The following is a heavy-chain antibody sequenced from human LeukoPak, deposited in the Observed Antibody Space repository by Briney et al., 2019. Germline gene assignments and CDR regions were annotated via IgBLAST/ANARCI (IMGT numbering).Heavy chain of an antibody. J-gene: IGHJ5*02. CDR3: ARGFHSSSWFGGNWFDP. CDR2: INPNSGGT. D-gene: IGHD6-13*01. Sequence: ASVKVSCKASGYTFTGYYMHWVRQAPGQGLEWMGWINPNSGGTNYAQKFQGRVTTTRDTSISTAYMELSRLRSDDTAVYYCARGFHSSSWFGGNWFDPWGQGTLVTVSS. CDR1: GYTFTGYY. V-gene: IGHV1-2*02.